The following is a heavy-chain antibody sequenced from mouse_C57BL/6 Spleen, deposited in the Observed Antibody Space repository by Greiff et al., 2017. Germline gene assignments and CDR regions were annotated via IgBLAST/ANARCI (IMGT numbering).Heavy chain of an antibody. CDR1: GFTFSDYG. CDR3: ARDATTVVEGFAY. CDR2: ISSGSSTI. Sequence: EVKLMESGGGLVKPGGSLKLSCAASGFTFSDYGMHWVRQAPEKGLEWVAYISSGSSTIYYADTVKGRFTISRDNAKNTLFLQMTSLRAEDTAMYYCARDATTVVEGFAYWGQGTLVTVSA. D-gene: IGHD1-1*01. V-gene: IGHV5-17*01. J-gene: IGHJ3*01.